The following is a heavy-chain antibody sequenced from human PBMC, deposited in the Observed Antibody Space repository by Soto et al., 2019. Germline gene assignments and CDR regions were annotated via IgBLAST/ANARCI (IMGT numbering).Heavy chain of an antibody. CDR1: GGSISSYY. CDR2: IYYSGST. D-gene: IGHD3-22*01. J-gene: IGHJ4*02. Sequence: SETLSLTCTVSGGSISSYYWSWIRQPPGKGLEWIGYIYYSGSTNYNPSLKSRVTISVDTSKNQFSLKLSSVTAADTAVYYCARGYYDSSGYFDYWGQGTLVTVPQ. CDR3: ARGYYDSSGYFDY. V-gene: IGHV4-59*01.